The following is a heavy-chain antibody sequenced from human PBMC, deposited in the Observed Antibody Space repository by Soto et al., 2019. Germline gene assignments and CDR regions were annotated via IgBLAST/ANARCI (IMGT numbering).Heavy chain of an antibody. Sequence: QVQLQESGPGLVKPSGTLSLTCAVSGVSISSDNWWMWVRQSPGKGLEWIGEAYHSGSTNYNPSPXXRVTMSVDKSKNQFSLKLRSVTAADTAVYYCARGLFSSSSGWGQGTLVTVSS. CDR2: AYHSGST. CDR3: ARGLFSSSSG. J-gene: IGHJ4*02. V-gene: IGHV4-4*02. CDR1: GVSISSDNW. D-gene: IGHD6-6*01.